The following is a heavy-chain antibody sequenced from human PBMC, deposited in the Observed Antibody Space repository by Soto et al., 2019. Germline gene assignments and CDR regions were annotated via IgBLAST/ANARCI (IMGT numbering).Heavy chain of an antibody. Sequence: EVQLVESGGGLVRPGGSLRLSCAASGFTFSRHIMHWVRQTPGKGLEWISFISSSGSYTKYSDTMRGRLTVSRDNGQNSLYLQMNSLRVDDTGVYYCARLRVGVNWYFDLWGRGTMVPVSA. CDR1: GFTFSRHI. CDR3: ARLRVGVNWYFDL. D-gene: IGHD1-26*01. J-gene: IGHJ2*01. V-gene: IGHV3-21*05. CDR2: ISSSGSYT.